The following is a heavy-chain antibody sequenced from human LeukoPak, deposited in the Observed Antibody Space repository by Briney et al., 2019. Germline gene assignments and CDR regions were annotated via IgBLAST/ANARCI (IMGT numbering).Heavy chain of an antibody. Sequence: ASVKVSCKASGYTFSSYAISWVRQATGQGLEWMGWISADNGNTNYAQKLRGRVTMTTDTSTSTAYMELRSLRSDDTALYYCARGPMIPQYFHYWGQGTLVTVSS. D-gene: IGHD3-16*01. CDR1: GYTFSSYA. CDR3: ARGPMIPQYFHY. CDR2: ISADNGNT. J-gene: IGHJ1*01. V-gene: IGHV1-18*01.